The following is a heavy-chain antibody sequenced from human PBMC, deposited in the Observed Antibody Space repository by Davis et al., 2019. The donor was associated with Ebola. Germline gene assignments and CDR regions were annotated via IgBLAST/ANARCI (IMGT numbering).Heavy chain of an antibody. Sequence: GESLKISCAASGFTFSSYWMSWVRQAPGKGLEWVANIKQDGSEKYYVDSVKGRFTISRDNAKNSLYLQMNSLRADDTAVYFCATVRYDLGQAYWGQGTLVTVSP. CDR1: GFTFSSYW. J-gene: IGHJ4*02. CDR2: IKQDGSEK. CDR3: ATVRYDLGQAY. V-gene: IGHV3-7*03. D-gene: IGHD3-16*01.